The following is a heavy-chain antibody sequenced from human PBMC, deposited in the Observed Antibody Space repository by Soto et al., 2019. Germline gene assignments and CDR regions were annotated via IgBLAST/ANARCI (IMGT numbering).Heavy chain of an antibody. D-gene: IGHD3-22*01. CDR3: AREGWDYYDSSGYRYYFDY. Sequence: QVQLVQSGAEVKKPGSSVKVSCKASGGTFSSYAISWVRQAPGQGLEWMGGIIPIFGTANYAQKFQGRGTITADESTRTAYVELSSLRSEDTAVYYCAREGWDYYDSSGYRYYFDYWGQGTLVPVSS. CDR2: IIPIFGTA. J-gene: IGHJ4*02. V-gene: IGHV1-69*01. CDR1: GGTFSSYA.